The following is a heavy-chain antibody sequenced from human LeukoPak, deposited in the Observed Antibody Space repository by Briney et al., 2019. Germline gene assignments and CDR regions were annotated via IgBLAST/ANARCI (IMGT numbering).Heavy chain of an antibody. CDR2: ISSSSSYI. Sequence: GGSLRLSCAASGFTFSSYSMNWVRQAPGKGLEWVSSISSSSSYIYYADSVKGRFTISRDNAKNSLYLQMNSLRAEDTAVYYCAKGGDDFWSGPDYWGQGTLVTVSS. CDR1: GFTFSSYS. CDR3: AKGGDDFWSGPDY. J-gene: IGHJ4*02. D-gene: IGHD3-3*01. V-gene: IGHV3-21*01.